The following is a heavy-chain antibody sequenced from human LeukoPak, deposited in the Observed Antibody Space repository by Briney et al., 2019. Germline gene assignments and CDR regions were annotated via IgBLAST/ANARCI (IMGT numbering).Heavy chain of an antibody. CDR3: ARHRGYYDILTGYFRWFDP. D-gene: IGHD3-9*01. CDR1: GGSITNYY. Sequence: SETLSLTCTVSGGSITNYYWSWVRQPPGKGLEWIGYIYHTGRTYYNPSLKSRVTISVDTSKNQFSLKLSSVTAADTAVYYCARHRGYYDILTGYFRWFDPWGQGTLVTVSS. CDR2: IYHTGRT. J-gene: IGHJ5*02. V-gene: IGHV4-59*04.